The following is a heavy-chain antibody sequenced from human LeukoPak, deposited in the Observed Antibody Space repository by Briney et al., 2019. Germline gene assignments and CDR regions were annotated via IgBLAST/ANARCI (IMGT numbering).Heavy chain of an antibody. CDR1: GFSFSKYA. CDR3: ARSDDYGDYLVDY. V-gene: IGHV3-21*01. D-gene: IGHD4-17*01. Sequence: GESLRLSCAASGFSFSKYAINWVRQAPGKGLEWVSTITSTSGYIYYEDSVKGRFTTSRDNAKDSVYLQMDSLRVEDTAVYYCARSDDYGDYLVDYWGQGTLVTVSS. CDR2: ITSTSGYI. J-gene: IGHJ4*02.